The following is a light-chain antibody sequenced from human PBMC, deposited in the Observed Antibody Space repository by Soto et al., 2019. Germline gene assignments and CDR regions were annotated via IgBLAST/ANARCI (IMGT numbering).Light chain of an antibody. J-gene: IGLJ2*01. CDR3: NSNAGSIIVF. Sequence: QSVLTQPPSASGSPGQSVTISCTGTSSDVGNYNYVSWYQQHPGKAPKLMIYEVSKLPSGVPDRFSGSKSGNTASLTVSGLQSEDEADYYCNSNAGSIIVFFGGGTKLTVL. CDR2: EVS. V-gene: IGLV2-8*01. CDR1: SSDVGNYNY.